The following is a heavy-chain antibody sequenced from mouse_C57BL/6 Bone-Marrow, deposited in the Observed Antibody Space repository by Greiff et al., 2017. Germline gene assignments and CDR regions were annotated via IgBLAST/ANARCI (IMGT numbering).Heavy chain of an antibody. CDR2: IDPNSGGT. CDR3: ARTPYGSSYYFDY. Sequence: QVQLQQPGAELVKPGASVKLSCKASGYTFTSYWMHWVKQRPGRGLEWSGRIDPNSGGTKYNEKFKNKATLTVDKPSSTAYMQLSSLTSEDSAVYYCARTPYGSSYYFDYWGQGTTRTVSS. V-gene: IGHV1-72*01. J-gene: IGHJ2*01. D-gene: IGHD1-1*01. CDR1: GYTFTSYW.